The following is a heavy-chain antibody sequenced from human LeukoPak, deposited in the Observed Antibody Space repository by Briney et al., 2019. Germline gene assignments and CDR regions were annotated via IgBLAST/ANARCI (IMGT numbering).Heavy chain of an antibody. Sequence: PGGSLRLSCAASGFTLSGYAMHWVRQAPGKGLEWVTLISYDGRGKYYADSVKGRFTISRDNSENMLYLQMNSLRPEDTAVYYCARERSGYDHQYWGQGTLVTVSS. V-gene: IGHV3-30*04. J-gene: IGHJ4*02. CDR3: ARERSGYDHQY. CDR2: ISYDGRGK. CDR1: GFTLSGYA. D-gene: IGHD5-12*01.